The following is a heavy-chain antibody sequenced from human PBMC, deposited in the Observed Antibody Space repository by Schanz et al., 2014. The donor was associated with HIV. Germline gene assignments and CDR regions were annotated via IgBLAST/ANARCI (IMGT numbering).Heavy chain of an antibody. CDR3: AKRGPYTGRYEYFQQ. CDR1: RFNFTTYG. J-gene: IGHJ1*01. D-gene: IGHD1-26*01. V-gene: IGHV3-33*06. CDR2: IWFDGSNK. Sequence: QLQLVESGGGAIQPGRSLRLSCAASRFNFTTYGMHWVRQAPGRGLEWVAVIWFDGSNKSYADSVEGRFTISRDNSKNTVYLQMNSLRAEDTALYYCAKRGPYTGRYEYFQQWGQGTLVTVSS.